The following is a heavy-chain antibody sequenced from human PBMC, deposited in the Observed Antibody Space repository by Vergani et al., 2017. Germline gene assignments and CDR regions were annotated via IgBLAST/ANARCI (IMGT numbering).Heavy chain of an antibody. CDR2: IWYDGSNK. V-gene: IGHV3-33*01. CDR1: GFTFSSYG. J-gene: IGHJ3*02. D-gene: IGHD3-16*01. Sequence: QVQLVESGGGVVQPGRSQRLSCAASGFTFSSYGMHWVRQAPGKGLEWVAVIWYDGSNKYYADSVKGRFTISRDNSKNTLYLQMNSLGAEDTAVYYCARGDGDLGAFDIWGQGTMVTVSS. CDR3: ARGDGDLGAFDI.